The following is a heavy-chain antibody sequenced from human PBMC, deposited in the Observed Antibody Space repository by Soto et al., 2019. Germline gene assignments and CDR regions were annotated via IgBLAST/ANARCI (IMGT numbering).Heavy chain of an antibody. Sequence: EVQLLESGGGLGQPGGSVRLSCAASGFPFSSYAMSWVRQAPGKGLEWVSAISGNGAETSYAASVRGRFTISRDNSRDTLYLQMHSLRADDTAVYYCGKERRGSGWFVCRYWGQGILVTVSS. CDR1: GFPFSSYA. J-gene: IGHJ4*02. D-gene: IGHD6-19*01. V-gene: IGHV3-23*01. CDR2: ISGNGAET. CDR3: GKERRGSGWFVCRY.